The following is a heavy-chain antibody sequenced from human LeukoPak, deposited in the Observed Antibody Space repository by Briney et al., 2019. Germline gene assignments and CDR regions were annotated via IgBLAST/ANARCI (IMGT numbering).Heavy chain of an antibody. D-gene: IGHD6-13*01. CDR2: INPNSGGT. CDR1: GYTFTGYY. CDR3: AVIAAAATTDFDY. Sequence: GASVKVSCKASGYTFTGYYMHWVRQAPGQGLEWMGWINPNSGGTNYAQKFQGRVTMTRDTSISTAYMELSRLRSGDTAVYYCAVIAAAATTDFDYWGQGTLVTVSS. J-gene: IGHJ4*02. V-gene: IGHV1-2*02.